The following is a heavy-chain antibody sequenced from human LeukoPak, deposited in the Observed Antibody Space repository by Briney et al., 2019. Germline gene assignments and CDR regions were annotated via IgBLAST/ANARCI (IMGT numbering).Heavy chain of an antibody. D-gene: IGHD2-15*01. V-gene: IGHV3-33*01. CDR2: IWYDGSND. J-gene: IGHJ3*02. CDR3: ARKNTQDAFDI. CDR1: GFTFSSYG. Sequence: SGGALRLSCAASGFTFSSYGMHWVRQAPRKGLEWVAVIWYDGSNDYYANSVKGRFTISRDNSKNTLYLQMNSLSAEDTAVYFCARKNTQDAFDIWGQGTMVTVSS.